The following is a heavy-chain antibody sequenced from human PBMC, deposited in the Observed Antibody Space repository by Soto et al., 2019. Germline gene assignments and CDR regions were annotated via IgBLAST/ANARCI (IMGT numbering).Heavy chain of an antibody. CDR2: INSDGSST. Sequence: GSLRLSCAASGFTFSSYWMHWGRQASGKGLVWVSRINSDGSSTSYADSVKGRFTISSDNSKNTLYLQMNSLGSEDSAVYYCARGLVAFDIWGQGTMVTVSS. J-gene: IGHJ3*02. CDR3: ARGLVAFDI. V-gene: IGHV3-74*01. D-gene: IGHD6-6*01. CDR1: GFTFSSYW.